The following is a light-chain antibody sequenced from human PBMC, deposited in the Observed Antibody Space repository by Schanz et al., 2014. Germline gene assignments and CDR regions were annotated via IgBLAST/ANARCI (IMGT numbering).Light chain of an antibody. CDR2: ATS. J-gene: IGKJ4*01. CDR3: QKYDGAPLT. Sequence: DIQMTQSPSAMSASVGDRVTITCRASQDIESYLAWFQQQPGKVPKRLIYATSSLQSGVPSRFSGSGYGTEFTLTISRLQPEDFATYYCQKYDGAPLTFGGGTKVEIK. CDR1: QDIESY. V-gene: IGKV1-17*03.